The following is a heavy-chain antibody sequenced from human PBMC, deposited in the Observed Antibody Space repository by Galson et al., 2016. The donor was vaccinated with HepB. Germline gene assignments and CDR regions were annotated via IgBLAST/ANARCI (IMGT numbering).Heavy chain of an antibody. Sequence: CLRLSCAASGFSFSNYALHWVRQTPGKGLEWVSAISGSGGSTYYADSVKGRFTISRDSSKNTLYLQMNSLRAEDTAVYYCARGFTAYIVATDYWGQGTLVTVSS. D-gene: IGHD5-12*01. CDR3: ARGFTAYIVATDY. CDR2: ISGSGGST. CDR1: GFSFSNYA. J-gene: IGHJ4*02. V-gene: IGHV3-23*01.